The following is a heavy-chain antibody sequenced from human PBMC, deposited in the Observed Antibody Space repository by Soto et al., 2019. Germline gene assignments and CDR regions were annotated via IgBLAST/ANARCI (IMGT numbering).Heavy chain of an antibody. D-gene: IGHD2-2*01. CDR2: ISSNGGST. Sequence: PGGSLRLSCSASGFTFSSYAMHWVRQAPGKGLEYVSAISSNGGSTYYADSVKGRFTISRDNSKNTLYLQMSSLRAEDTAVYYCVKDTCSSTSCYNGFDPWGQGTLVTVSS. V-gene: IGHV3-64D*06. CDR3: VKDTCSSTSCYNGFDP. J-gene: IGHJ5*02. CDR1: GFTFSSYA.